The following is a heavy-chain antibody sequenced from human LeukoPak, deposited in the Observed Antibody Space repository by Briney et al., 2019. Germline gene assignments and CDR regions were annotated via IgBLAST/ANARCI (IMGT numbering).Heavy chain of an antibody. J-gene: IGHJ4*02. CDR3: ARTYYYDSSGYYPLYYFDY. CDR1: GGSISSSSYY. D-gene: IGHD3-22*01. CDR2: IYYSRST. Sequence: SETLSLTCTVSGGSISSSSYYWGWIRQPPGKGLEWIGSIYYSRSTYYNPSLKSRVTISVDTSKNQFSLKLSSVTAADTAVYYCARTYYYDSSGYYPLYYFDYWGQGTLVTVSS. V-gene: IGHV4-39*01.